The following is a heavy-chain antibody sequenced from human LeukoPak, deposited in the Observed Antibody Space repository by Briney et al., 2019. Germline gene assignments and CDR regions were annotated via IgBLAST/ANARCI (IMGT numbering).Heavy chain of an antibody. D-gene: IGHD1-26*01. CDR1: GFSLSTSGVG. CDR2: IYWNDDK. V-gene: IGHV2-5*01. CDR3: AHRRGGYDWSGSYNFDY. J-gene: IGHJ4*02. Sequence: SGPTLVKPTQTLTLTCTFSGFSLSTSGVGVGWIRQPPGKALEWLALIYWNDDKRYSPSLKSRLTITKDTSKNQVVLTMTNMDPVDTATYYCAHRRGGYDWSGSYNFDYWGQGTLVTVSS.